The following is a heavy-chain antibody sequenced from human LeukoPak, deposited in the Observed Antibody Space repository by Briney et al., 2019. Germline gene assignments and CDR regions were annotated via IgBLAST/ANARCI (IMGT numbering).Heavy chain of an antibody. CDR2: ISAYNDNT. CDR1: GYTFSYG. CDR3: ARITYYDFWSGYSKPNYFDY. D-gene: IGHD3-3*01. V-gene: IGHV1-18*01. J-gene: IGHJ4*02. Sequence: GASVEVSCKASGYTFSYGISWVRQAPGQGLEWMGWISAYNDNTNYAQKLQGRVTMTTDTSTSTAYMELRSLRSDDTAVYYCARITYYDFWSGYSKPNYFDYWGQGTLVTVSS.